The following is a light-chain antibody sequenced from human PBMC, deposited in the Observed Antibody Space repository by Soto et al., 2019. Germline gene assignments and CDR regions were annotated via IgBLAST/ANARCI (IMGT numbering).Light chain of an antibody. Sequence: QSALTQPASVSGSPGQSITISCTGTSSDVGTYKYVSWYQQYPGKAPKLMIYEVSNRPSGVSNRFSGSKSGNTASLTISELQAEDEADYYCYSHARKVFGGGTKLTVL. CDR3: YSHARKV. CDR1: SSDVGTYKY. CDR2: EVS. V-gene: IGLV2-14*01. J-gene: IGLJ3*02.